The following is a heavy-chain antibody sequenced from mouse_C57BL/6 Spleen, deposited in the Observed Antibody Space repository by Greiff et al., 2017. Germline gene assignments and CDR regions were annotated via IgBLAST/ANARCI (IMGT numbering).Heavy chain of an antibody. V-gene: IGHV1-20*01. CDR1: GYSFTGYF. J-gene: IGHJ1*03. CDR2: INPYNGDT. Sequence: EVKLMESGPELVKPGDSVQISCKASGYSFTGYFMNWVMQSHGKSLEWIGRINPYNGDTFYNQKFKGKATLTVDKSSSTAHMELRSLTSEDSAVYYCAREDGNYPYWYFDVWGTGTTVTVSS. D-gene: IGHD2-1*01. CDR3: AREDGNYPYWYFDV.